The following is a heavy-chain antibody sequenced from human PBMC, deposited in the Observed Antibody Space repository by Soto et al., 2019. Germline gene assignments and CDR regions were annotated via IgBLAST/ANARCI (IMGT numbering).Heavy chain of an antibody. CDR1: GYTFTGYY. CDR2: INPNSGGT. J-gene: IGHJ6*02. Sequence: ASVKVSCKASGYTFTGYYMHWVRQAPGQGLEWMGWINPNSGGTNYAQKFQGWVTMTRDTSISTAYMELSRLRSDDTAVYYCARGRGGYDYYYCYGMDVWGQGTTVTVSS. D-gene: IGHD5-12*01. CDR3: ARGRGGYDYYYCYGMDV. V-gene: IGHV1-2*04.